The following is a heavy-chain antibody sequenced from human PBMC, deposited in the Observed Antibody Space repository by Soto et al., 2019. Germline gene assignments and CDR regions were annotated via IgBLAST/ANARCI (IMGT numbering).Heavy chain of an antibody. CDR3: VKEANDGYFHYYYGMDV. J-gene: IGHJ6*02. V-gene: IGHV3-64D*06. CDR1: GFTFSSYA. Sequence: PGGSLRLSCSASGFTFSSYAMHWVRQAPGKGLEYVSAISSNGGSTYYADSVKGRFTISRDNSKNTLYLQMSSLRAEDTAVYYCVKEANDGYFHYYYGMDVWGQGTMVTVSS. D-gene: IGHD3-22*01. CDR2: ISSNGGST.